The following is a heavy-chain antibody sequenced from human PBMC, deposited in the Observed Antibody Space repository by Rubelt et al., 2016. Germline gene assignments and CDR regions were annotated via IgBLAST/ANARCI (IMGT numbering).Heavy chain of an antibody. CDR1: GGSISSGGYA. V-gene: IGHV4-30-4*07. D-gene: IGHD1-14*01. CDR3: ARNIKTASMDV. Sequence: QVQLQESGPGLVKPSQTLSLTCAVSGGSISSGGYAWSWIRQAPGKGLEWIGGIYYSGGTNYNPSLKSRVTLSMETSKSQFSLKLTSVIAADTAVYYCARNIKTASMDVWGQGTTVTVSS. CDR2: IYYSGGT. J-gene: IGHJ6*02.